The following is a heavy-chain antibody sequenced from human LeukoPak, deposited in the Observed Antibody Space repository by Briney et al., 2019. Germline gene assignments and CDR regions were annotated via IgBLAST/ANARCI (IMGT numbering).Heavy chain of an antibody. CDR2: MNPNSGGT. CDR1: GYPFTTYD. CDR3: AKSPQEDIWWELLGTNDY. Sequence: ASVKVSCKASGYPFTTYDINWVRQAPGQGLEWVAWMNPNSGGTVYAQKFQGRVTLARDTSIGTAYMELNSLRSEDTAVYYCAKSPQEDIWWELLGTNDYWGQGTLVTVSS. D-gene: IGHD1-26*01. V-gene: IGHV1-8*01. J-gene: IGHJ4*02.